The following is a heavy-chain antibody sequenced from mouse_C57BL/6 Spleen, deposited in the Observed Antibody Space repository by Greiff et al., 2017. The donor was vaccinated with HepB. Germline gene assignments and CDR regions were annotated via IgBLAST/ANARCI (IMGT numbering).Heavy chain of an antibody. CDR1: GYTFTSYW. J-gene: IGHJ3*01. CDR3: ARGATVVETWFAY. CDR2: IHPNSGST. D-gene: IGHD1-1*01. V-gene: IGHV1-64*01. Sequence: QVQLQQSGAELVKPGASVKLSCKASGYTFTSYWMHWVKQRPGQGLEWIGMIHPNSGSTNYNEKFKSKATLTVDKSSSTAYMQLSSLTSEDSAVYYCARGATVVETWFAYWGQGTLVTVSA.